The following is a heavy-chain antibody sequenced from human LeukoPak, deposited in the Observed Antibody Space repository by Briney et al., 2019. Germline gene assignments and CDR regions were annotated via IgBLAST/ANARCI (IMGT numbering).Heavy chain of an antibody. V-gene: IGHV3-20*04. Sequence: PGGSLRLSCAASGFTFDDYGMSWVRQAPGKGLEWVSGINWNGGSTGYADSVKGRFTISRDNAKNSLYLQMNSLRAEDTAVYYCARVAVAGTVSYYFDYWGQGTLVTVSS. CDR3: ARVAVAGTVSYYFDY. J-gene: IGHJ4*02. D-gene: IGHD6-19*01. CDR1: GFTFDDYG. CDR2: INWNGGST.